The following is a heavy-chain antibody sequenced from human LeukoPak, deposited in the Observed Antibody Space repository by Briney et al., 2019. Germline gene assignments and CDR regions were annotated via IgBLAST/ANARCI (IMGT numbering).Heavy chain of an antibody. V-gene: IGHV3-30*03. J-gene: IGHJ6*02. Sequence: PGGSLRLSCAASGFTFSSFGMHWVRQAPGKGLEWVAVISYDGSNKYYADSVKGRFTISRDNSQNTLYLQMSSLRLEDTAVYYCGRLMGGYDSYFYGMDVWGQGTTVTVSS. CDR1: GFTFSSFG. D-gene: IGHD5-12*01. CDR3: GRLMGGYDSYFYGMDV. CDR2: ISYDGSNK.